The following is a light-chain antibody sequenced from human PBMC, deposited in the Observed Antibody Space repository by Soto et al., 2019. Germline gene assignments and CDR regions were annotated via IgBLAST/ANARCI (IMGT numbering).Light chain of an antibody. CDR3: QQRSSWPFT. V-gene: IGKV3-11*01. J-gene: IGKJ3*01. CDR1: QSVSSN. CDR2: ATS. Sequence: EIVMTQSPATLSVSPGERATLSCRASQSVSSNLAWYQQKPGQAPRLLIYATSNRATGIPARFSGSGSGTDFTLTISSLEPEDFAVYYCQQRSSWPFTLGPGTKVDIK.